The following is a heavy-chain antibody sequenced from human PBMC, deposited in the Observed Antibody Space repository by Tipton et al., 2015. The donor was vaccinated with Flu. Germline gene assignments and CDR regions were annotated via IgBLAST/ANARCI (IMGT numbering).Heavy chain of an antibody. CDR1: GGSISSYY. V-gene: IGHV4-59*08. J-gene: IGHJ4*02. CDR3: ARAYQLLPDY. Sequence: TLSLTCTVSGGSISSYYWSWIRQPPGKGLEWIGYIYYSGSTNYNPSLKSRVTISVDTSKNQFSLKLSSVTAADTAVYYCARAYQLLPDYWGQGTLVTVSS. D-gene: IGHD2-2*01. CDR2: IYYSGST.